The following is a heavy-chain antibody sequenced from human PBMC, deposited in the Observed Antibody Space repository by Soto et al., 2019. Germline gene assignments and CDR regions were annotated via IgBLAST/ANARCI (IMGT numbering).Heavy chain of an antibody. CDR1: GGTFSSYA. CDR2: IIPIFGTA. Sequence: QVQLVQSGAEVKKPGSSVKVSCKASGGTFSSYAISWVRQAPGQGLEWMGGIIPIFGTAHYAQKFQGRVTMTAAESTSTASMELSTLRSEDTAVYYCAAPYGSGSYYNGFDYWGQGTLVTVSS. J-gene: IGHJ4*02. D-gene: IGHD3-10*01. CDR3: AAPYGSGSYYNGFDY. V-gene: IGHV1-69*12.